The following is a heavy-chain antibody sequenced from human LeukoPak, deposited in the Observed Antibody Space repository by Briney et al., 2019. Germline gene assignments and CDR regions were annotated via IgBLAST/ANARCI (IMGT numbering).Heavy chain of an antibody. CDR1: GFTFSDYY. D-gene: IGHD3-22*01. J-gene: IGHJ3*02. CDR3: ASVGGYYYDSSDAFDI. V-gene: IGHV3-11*03. Sequence: GGSLRLSCAASGFTFSDYYMSWIRHAPGKGLEWVSYISSSSSYTNYADSVKGRFTISRDNAKNSLYLQMNSLRAEDTAVYYCASVGGYYYDSSDAFDIWGQGTMVTVSS. CDR2: ISSSSSYT.